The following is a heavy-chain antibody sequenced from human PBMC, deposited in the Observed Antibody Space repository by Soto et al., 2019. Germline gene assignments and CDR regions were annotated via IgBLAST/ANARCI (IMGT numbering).Heavy chain of an antibody. CDR2: IYHSGST. Sequence: PSETLSLTCAVSGYSISSGYYWGWIRQPPGKGLEWIGSIYHSGSTYYNPSLKSRVTIPVDTSKNQFSLKLSSVTAADTAVYYCARDDPSIAVNDYWGQGTLVTVSS. J-gene: IGHJ4*02. CDR1: GYSISSGYY. D-gene: IGHD6-19*01. V-gene: IGHV4-38-2*02. CDR3: ARDDPSIAVNDY.